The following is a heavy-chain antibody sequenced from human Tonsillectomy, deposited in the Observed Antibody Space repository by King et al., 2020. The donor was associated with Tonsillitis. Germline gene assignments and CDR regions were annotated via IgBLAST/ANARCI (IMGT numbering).Heavy chain of an antibody. D-gene: IGHD3-22*01. CDR2: ISSMGNEI. V-gene: IGHV3-21*01. CDR3: AKDKGASYYDSSRGAFDI. J-gene: IGHJ3*02. CDR1: SFIFRDYD. Sequence: VQLVESGGDLVQPGGSLRLSCATSSFIFRDYDLNWVRQVPGKRLEWVSSISSMGNEIFSAAPGKGRFTISSDNAKNSLYLQMNSLRGEDTAVYYGAKDKGASYYDSSRGAFDIWGQGTMVTVSS.